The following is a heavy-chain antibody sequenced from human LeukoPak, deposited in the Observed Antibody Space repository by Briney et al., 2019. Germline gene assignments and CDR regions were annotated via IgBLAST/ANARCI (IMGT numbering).Heavy chain of an antibody. D-gene: IGHD3-10*01. V-gene: IGHV3-23*01. CDR2: ISGSGGST. J-gene: IGHJ4*02. CDR1: GFTFSSYA. Sequence: GGSLRLSCAASGFTFSSYAMSWVRQAPGKGLEWVSAISGSGGSTYYADSVRGRFTISRDNSKNTLHLQMNSLRAEDTAVYYCAKAPGSGSYYWKFYFDYWGQGTLVTVSS. CDR3: AKAPGSGSYYWKFYFDY.